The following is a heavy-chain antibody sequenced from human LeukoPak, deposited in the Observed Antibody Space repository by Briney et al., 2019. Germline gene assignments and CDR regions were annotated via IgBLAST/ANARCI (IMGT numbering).Heavy chain of an antibody. Sequence: GGSLRLSCAASGFTFSSYGMHWVRHAPRKGLEWVAVISYDGSNKYYADSVKGRFTISRDNSKNTLYLQMNSLRAEDTAVYYCAKEMSKGYSSSWGYYYYGMDVWGQGTTVTVSS. V-gene: IGHV3-30*18. D-gene: IGHD6-13*01. CDR2: ISYDGSNK. CDR1: GFTFSSYG. CDR3: AKEMSKGYSSSWGYYYYGMDV. J-gene: IGHJ6*02.